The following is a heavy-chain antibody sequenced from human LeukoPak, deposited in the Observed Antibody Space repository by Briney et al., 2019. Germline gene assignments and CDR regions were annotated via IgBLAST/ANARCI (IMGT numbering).Heavy chain of an antibody. CDR2: INHSGST. D-gene: IGHD2-2*01. V-gene: IGHV4-34*01. CDR1: GGSFSGYY. CDR3: AREPRDIVVVPAAISPHYFDY. Sequence: PSETLSLTCAVYGGSFSGYYWSWIRQPPGKGLEWIGEINHSGSTNYNPSLKSRVTISVDTSKNQFSLKLSSVTAADTAVYYCAREPRDIVVVPAAISPHYFDYWGQGTLVTVSS. J-gene: IGHJ4*02.